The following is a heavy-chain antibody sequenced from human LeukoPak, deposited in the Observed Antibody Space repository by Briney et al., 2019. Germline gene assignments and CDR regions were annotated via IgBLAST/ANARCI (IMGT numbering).Heavy chain of an antibody. D-gene: IGHD2-15*01. J-gene: IGHJ5*02. CDR2: IYYSGST. CDR1: GGSISSHY. V-gene: IGHV4-59*11. Sequence: SETLSLTCTVSGGSISSHYWSWIRQPPGKGLEWIGYIYYSGSTNYKPSLKSRVTISVDTSKNQFSLKLSSVTAADTAVYYCARRKYCSGGSCYGWWFDPWGQGTLVTVSS. CDR3: ARRKYCSGGSCYGWWFDP.